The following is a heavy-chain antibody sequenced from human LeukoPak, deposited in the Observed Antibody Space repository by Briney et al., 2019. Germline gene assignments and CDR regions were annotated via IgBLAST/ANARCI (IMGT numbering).Heavy chain of an antibody. V-gene: IGHV3-43*02. J-gene: IGHJ4*02. D-gene: IGHD6-19*01. Sequence: GGTLRLSCAASGFMLDDYAMHWVRQVPGRGLEWVSLISGDGVSSFYADSVRGRFTISRDNAKNSLYLQMNSLRDEDTAVYYCARFSRIAVAGTRYFDYWGQGTLVTVSS. CDR3: ARFSRIAVAGTRYFDY. CDR1: GFMLDDYA. CDR2: ISGDGVSS.